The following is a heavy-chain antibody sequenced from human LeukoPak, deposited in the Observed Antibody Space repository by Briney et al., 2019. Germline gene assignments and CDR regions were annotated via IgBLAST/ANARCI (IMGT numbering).Heavy chain of an antibody. V-gene: IGHV1-69*13. CDR2: IIPIFGTA. CDR3: ARGEVRQDYYYYYMDV. J-gene: IGHJ6*03. Sequence: SVKVSCKASGGTFSSYAISWVRQAPGQGLEWMGGIIPIFGTANYAQKFQGRVTITADESTSTAYMELSSLRSEDTAVYYCARGEVRQDYYYYYMDVWGTGTTVTVSS. CDR1: GGTFSSYA. D-gene: IGHD1-26*01.